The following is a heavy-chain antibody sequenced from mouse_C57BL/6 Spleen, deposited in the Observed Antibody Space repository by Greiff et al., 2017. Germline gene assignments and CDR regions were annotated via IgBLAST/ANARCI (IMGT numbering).Heavy chain of an antibody. CDR1: GFTFSDYG. D-gene: IGHD1-1*01. CDR3: ASYGSSFAY. Sequence: EVQLVESGGGLVQPGGSLKLSCAASGFTFSDYGMAWVRQAPRKGPEWVAFISNLAYSIYYADTVTGRFTISRENAKNTLYLEMSSLRSEDTAMYYCASYGSSFAYWGQGTLVTVSA. CDR2: ISNLAYSI. J-gene: IGHJ3*01. V-gene: IGHV5-15*01.